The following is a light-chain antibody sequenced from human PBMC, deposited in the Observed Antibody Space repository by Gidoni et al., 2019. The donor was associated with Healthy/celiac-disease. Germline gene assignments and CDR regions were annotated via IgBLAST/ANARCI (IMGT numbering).Light chain of an antibody. V-gene: IGKV1-8*01. J-gene: IGKJ4*01. CDR1: QGISSY. Sequence: MTQSPSSFSASTGDRVTITCRASQGISSYLAWYQQKPGKAPKLLIYAASTLQSGVPSRFSGSGXGTDFTLTISCLQSEDFATYYCXXYYSXXTFXGXTKVEIK. CDR3: XXYYSXXT. CDR2: AAS.